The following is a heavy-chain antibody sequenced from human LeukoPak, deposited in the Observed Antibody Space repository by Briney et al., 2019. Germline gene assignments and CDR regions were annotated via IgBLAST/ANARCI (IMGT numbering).Heavy chain of an antibody. CDR1: GGSISSGGYY. V-gene: IGHV4-30-2*01. J-gene: IGHJ4*02. D-gene: IGHD2-15*01. CDR3: ARGYCTGGSCSKYDY. CDR2: IYHSGST. Sequence: SETLSLTCTVSGGSISSGGYYWSWIRQPPGKGLEWIGYIYHSGSTYYNPSLKSRVTISVDRSKNQFSLKLSSVTAADTAVYYCARGYCTGGSCSKYDYWGQGTLVTVSS.